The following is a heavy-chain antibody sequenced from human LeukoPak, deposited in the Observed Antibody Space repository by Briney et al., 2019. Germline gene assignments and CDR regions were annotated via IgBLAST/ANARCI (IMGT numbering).Heavy chain of an antibody. J-gene: IGHJ4*02. CDR3: TTDGGLYSAWFDSRFDY. V-gene: IGHV3-49*04. Sequence: PGGSLRLSCTASGFTFGDFALSWVRQAPGKGLEWVGFIRSKAYGGTTEYAASVKGRFTISRDDSKSIAYLQMNRLKTEDTAVYYCTTDGGLYSAWFDSRFDYWGQGTLVTVSS. CDR2: IRSKAYGGTT. CDR1: GFTFGDFA. D-gene: IGHD6-19*01.